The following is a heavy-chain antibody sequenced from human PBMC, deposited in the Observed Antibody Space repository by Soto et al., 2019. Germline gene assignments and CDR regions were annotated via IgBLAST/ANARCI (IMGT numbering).Heavy chain of an antibody. CDR1: GATFSTTG. J-gene: IGHJ5*02. Sequence: QVQLVQSGAEVRKPESSLRVSCKSSGATFSTTGISWVRQAPGQGLEWMGGIIPLFGTPKYARKFQGRVSITADESTNTVYMELNRLRPDDAAVYFCARAAPVICGCDPCYRLESSFDPWGQGSLVIVSS. D-gene: IGHD2-21*02. V-gene: IGHV1-69*01. CDR2: IIPLFGTP. CDR3: ARAAPVICGCDPCYRLESSFDP.